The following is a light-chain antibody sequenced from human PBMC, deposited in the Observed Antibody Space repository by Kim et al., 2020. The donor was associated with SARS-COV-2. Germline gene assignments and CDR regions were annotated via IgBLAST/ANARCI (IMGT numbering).Light chain of an antibody. CDR3: SSYTSSSPVL. V-gene: IGLV2-14*03. J-gene: IGLJ2*01. CDR1: SSDVGGYNY. Sequence: GQSITISCTGTSSDVGGYNYVSWYQQHPGKAPKLMIYDVSNRPLGVSNRFSASKSGNTASLTISGLQAEDEADYYCSSYTSSSPVLFGGGTQLTV. CDR2: DVS.